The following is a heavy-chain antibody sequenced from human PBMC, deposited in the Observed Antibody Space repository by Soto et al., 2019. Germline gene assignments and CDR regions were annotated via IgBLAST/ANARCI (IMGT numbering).Heavy chain of an antibody. CDR3: ARGGILGEITFGGVIGDYGMDV. CDR1: GFTFSSYS. J-gene: IGHJ6*02. D-gene: IGHD3-16*02. Sequence: KPGGSLRLSCAASGFTFSSYSMNWVRQAPGKGLEWVSSISSSSSYIYYADSVKGRFTISRDNAKNSLYLQMNSLRAEDTAVYYCARGGILGEITFGGVIGDYGMDVWGQGTTVSVSS. CDR2: ISSSSSYI. V-gene: IGHV3-21*01.